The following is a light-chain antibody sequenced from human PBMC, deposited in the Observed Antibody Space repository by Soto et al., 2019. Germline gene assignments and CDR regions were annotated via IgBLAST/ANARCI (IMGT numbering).Light chain of an antibody. CDR2: DAS. J-gene: IGKJ1*01. CDR1: QSISSW. V-gene: IGKV1-5*01. CDR3: QQYKRYLRT. Sequence: DIQMTQSPSTLSASVGDRVTITCRASQSISSWLAWYQQKRGKAPKLMIYDASSLESGVPSSFIGSGSGTKVTLNISSLQPYDFATYYCQQYKRYLRTFGQGTKVDIK.